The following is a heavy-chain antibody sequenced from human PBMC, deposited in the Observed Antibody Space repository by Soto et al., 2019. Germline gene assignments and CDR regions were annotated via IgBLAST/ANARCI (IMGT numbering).Heavy chain of an antibody. CDR1: GFTLSSYS. V-gene: IGHV3-48*02. J-gene: IGHJ5*02. D-gene: IGHD4-17*01. Sequence: EVQLVESGGGLVQPGGSLRLSCAGSGFTLSSYSMNWVRQAPGKGLEWISYISSSSDTIYYADSVKGRFTISRDNGKNSLYLQMNSLRDEDTAVYYCARDLYDYGATWGQGTLVTVSS. CDR3: ARDLYDYGAT. CDR2: ISSSSDTI.